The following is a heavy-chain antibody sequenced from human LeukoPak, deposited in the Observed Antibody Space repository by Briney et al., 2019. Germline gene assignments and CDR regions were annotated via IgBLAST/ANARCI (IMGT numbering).Heavy chain of an antibody. CDR2: IKQDGSEK. Sequence: PGGSLRLSCAASGFTFSSYWMSWVRQAPGKGLEWVANIKQDGSEKYYVDSVKGRFTISRDNAKNSLYLQMNSLRAEGTAVYYCARVRSSWSGYDAFDIWGQGTMVTVSS. V-gene: IGHV3-7*01. CDR3: ARVRSSWSGYDAFDI. CDR1: GFTFSSYW. D-gene: IGHD3-3*01. J-gene: IGHJ3*02.